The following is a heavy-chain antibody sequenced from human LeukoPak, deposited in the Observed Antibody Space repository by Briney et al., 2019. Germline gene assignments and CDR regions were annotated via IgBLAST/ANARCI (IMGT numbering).Heavy chain of an antibody. J-gene: IGHJ6*03. Sequence: PGGSLRLSCAASGFTFSSYAMSWVRQAPGKELEWVSAISGSGGSTYYADSVKGRFTISRDNSKNTLYLQMNSLRAEDTAVYYCAKDHGGYHSSSSYYMDVWGKGTTVTVSS. CDR2: ISGSGGST. D-gene: IGHD6-6*01. CDR3: AKDHGGYHSSSSYYMDV. V-gene: IGHV3-23*01. CDR1: GFTFSSYA.